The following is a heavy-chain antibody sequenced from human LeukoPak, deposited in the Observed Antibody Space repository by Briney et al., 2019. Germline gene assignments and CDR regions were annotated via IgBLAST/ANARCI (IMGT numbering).Heavy chain of an antibody. CDR1: GFTFSSYD. Sequence: GGSLRLSCAASGFTFSSYDMHWVRQAPGKGLEWVAFIWSDGSNKYYADSVKGRFTISRDNSKNTLYLQMNSLRAEDTAVYYCAKGDAYCGGDCYPDWGQGTLVTVSS. V-gene: IGHV3-30*02. J-gene: IGHJ4*02. CDR2: IWSDGSNK. CDR3: AKGDAYCGGDCYPD. D-gene: IGHD2-21*02.